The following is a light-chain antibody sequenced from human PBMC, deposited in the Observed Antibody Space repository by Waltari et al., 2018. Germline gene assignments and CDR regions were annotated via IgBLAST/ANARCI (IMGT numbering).Light chain of an antibody. J-gene: IGKJ1*01. CDR3: QQYSGYST. V-gene: IGKV1-5*03. Sequence: DIQMTQSPSTLSASVGDRVTITCRATQGVSSWLAWYQQKPGKAPKLLIYKASILETGVPLRFSGSGSGTEFTLTISSLQPDDFATYYCQQYSGYSTFGQGTKVEVK. CDR2: KAS. CDR1: QGVSSW.